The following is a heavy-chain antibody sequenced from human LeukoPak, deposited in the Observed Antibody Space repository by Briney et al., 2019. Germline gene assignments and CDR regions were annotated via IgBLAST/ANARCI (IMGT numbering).Heavy chain of an antibody. CDR1: GDSISSGAYS. V-gene: IGHV4-30-2*01. CDR3: TTEAEYSSSSPFDY. CDR2: IFHTGST. J-gene: IGHJ4*02. Sequence: SQTLSLTCVVSGDSISSGAYSWSWIRQPPGKGLEWIGYIFHTGSTSYNPSLKSRVTISVDNSKNQFSLRLSSVTAEDTAVYYCTTEAEYSSSSPFDYWGQGTLVTVSS. D-gene: IGHD6-6*01.